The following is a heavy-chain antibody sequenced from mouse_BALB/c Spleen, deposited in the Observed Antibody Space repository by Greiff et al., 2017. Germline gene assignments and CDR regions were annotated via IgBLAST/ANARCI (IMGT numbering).Heavy chain of an antibody. Sequence: VQLQQSGPELVKPGASVKISCKASGYSFTGYYMHWVKQSHVKSLEWIGRINPYNGATSYNQNFKDKASLTVDKSSSTAYMELHSLTSEDSAVYYCARSGEEAFAYWGQGTLVTVSA. CDR3: ARSGEEAFAY. V-gene: IGHV1-31*01. D-gene: IGHD4-1*01. J-gene: IGHJ3*01. CDR1: GYSFTGYY. CDR2: INPYNGAT.